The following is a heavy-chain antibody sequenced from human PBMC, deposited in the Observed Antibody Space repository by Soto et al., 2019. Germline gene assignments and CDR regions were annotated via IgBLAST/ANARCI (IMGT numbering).Heavy chain of an antibody. J-gene: IGHJ5*02. V-gene: IGHV3-21*01. CDR3: AREGNLDDNWFDP. D-gene: IGHD1-1*01. CDR2: ISSSSYI. Sequence: GGSLRLSCAASGFTFSSYSMNWVRQAPGKGLEWVSSISSSSYIYYADSVKGRFTISRDNAKNSLYLQMNSLRAEDTAVYYCAREGNLDDNWFDPWGQGTLVTVSS. CDR1: GFTFSSYS.